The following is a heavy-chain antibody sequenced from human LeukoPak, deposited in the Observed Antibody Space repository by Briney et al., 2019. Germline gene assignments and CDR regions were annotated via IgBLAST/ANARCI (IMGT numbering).Heavy chain of an antibody. D-gene: IGHD3-22*01. J-gene: IGHJ4*02. Sequence: LETLCLTRAVSGGAISIGSYYCGWIRQPPGKGLEWIGSIYYSASTYYNPSIKSRVTISVHTSKNQFSLKLSCVPPADTAVYVCARVLCYYSRERFDYWGQGTLVTVSS. CDR2: IYYSAST. V-gene: IGHV4-39*01. CDR3: ARVLCYYSRERFDY. CDR1: GGAISIGSYY.